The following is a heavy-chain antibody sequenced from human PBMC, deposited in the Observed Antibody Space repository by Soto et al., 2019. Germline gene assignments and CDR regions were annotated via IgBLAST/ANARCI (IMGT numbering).Heavy chain of an antibody. D-gene: IGHD2-8*01. CDR2: ISAYSGNT. CDR3: ACHAGKRCTIATCDSSWGHNWFDP. Sequence: QVHLVQSGAEVKKPGASVKVSCQASGYTFTSYGISWVRQAPGQGLEWMGWISAYSGNTNFAREFRGRVTMTTDTSTGTVDMEQGSLTSDDTALYYGACHAGKRCTIATCDSSWGHNWFDPWGHATLVPVSS. CDR1: GYTFTSYG. V-gene: IGHV1-18*01. J-gene: IGHJ5*02.